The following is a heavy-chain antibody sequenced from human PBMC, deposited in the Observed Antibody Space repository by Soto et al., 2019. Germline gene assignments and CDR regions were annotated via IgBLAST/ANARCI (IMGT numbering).Heavy chain of an antibody. CDR1: GGTLSSGNYY. D-gene: IGHD4-17*01. V-gene: IGHV4-61*01. Sequence: TLPLTCTVSGGTLSSGNYYWSWIRQPPGKGLEWIGYIYYIGSTNYNPSLKSRVTISVDTSKNQFSLKLSSVTAADTAVYYCARVGRDYGDSIYYYGMDVWGQGTTVTVSS. CDR3: ARVGRDYGDSIYYYGMDV. J-gene: IGHJ6*02. CDR2: IYYIGST.